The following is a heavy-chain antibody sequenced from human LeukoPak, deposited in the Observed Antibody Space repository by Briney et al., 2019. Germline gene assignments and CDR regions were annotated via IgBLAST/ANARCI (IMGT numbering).Heavy chain of an antibody. D-gene: IGHD2-21*02. J-gene: IGHJ4*02. Sequence: PGESLKISCKGSGYSFTNYWIGWVRQMPGKGLERMGIIYPGDSDIRYSPSFQGQVTISADKSISTAYLQWSSLKASDTAMYYCARRSYCGGDCYSDYWGQGTLVTVSS. V-gene: IGHV5-51*01. CDR1: GYSFTNYW. CDR3: ARRSYCGGDCYSDY. CDR2: IYPGDSDI.